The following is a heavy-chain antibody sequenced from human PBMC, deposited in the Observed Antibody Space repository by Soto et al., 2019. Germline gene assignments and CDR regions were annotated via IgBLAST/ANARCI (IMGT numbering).Heavy chain of an antibody. J-gene: IGHJ4*02. D-gene: IGHD6-6*01. V-gene: IGHV5-51*01. CDR3: AVDIGQLAPFDY. CDR2: IYPGDADT. CDR1: GYTFRRYW. Sequence: EVQLVQSGAEVKKPGESLKISCKASGYTFRRYWIGWVRQMPGKGLEWMGIIYPGDADTRYSPSFQGQVTISADKSISTASLQWSSLKASDTAMYYCAVDIGQLAPFDYWGQGTLVTVSS.